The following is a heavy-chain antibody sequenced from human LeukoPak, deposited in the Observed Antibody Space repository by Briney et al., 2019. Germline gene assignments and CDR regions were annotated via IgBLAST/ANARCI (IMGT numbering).Heavy chain of an antibody. CDR3: ARDWEGVYGMNV. J-gene: IGHJ6*02. CDR1: GYTFTGYY. CDR2: VNPDSGGT. Sequence: ASVKVSCKASGYTFTGYYIHWVRQAPGQGLEWMGWVNPDSGGTNYAQKFQGRVTMTADTSISTAYMELSRLTSDDTAVYYCARDWEGVYGMNVWGQGTTVTVSS. V-gene: IGHV1-2*02. D-gene: IGHD1-26*01.